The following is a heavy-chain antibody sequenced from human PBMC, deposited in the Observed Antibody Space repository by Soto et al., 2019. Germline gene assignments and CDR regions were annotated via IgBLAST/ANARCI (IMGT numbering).Heavy chain of an antibody. V-gene: IGHV3-33*01. J-gene: IGHJ3*02. D-gene: IGHD6-13*01. CDR3: ARVRLVGIAATGPFDI. CDR1: GFTFSSYG. CDR2: IWYDGSNK. Sequence: PGGSLRLSCAASGFTFSSYGTHWVRQAPGKGLEWVAVIWYDGSNKYYADSVKGRFTISRDNSKNTLYLQMNSLRAEDTAVYYCARVRLVGIAATGPFDIWGQGTMVTVSS.